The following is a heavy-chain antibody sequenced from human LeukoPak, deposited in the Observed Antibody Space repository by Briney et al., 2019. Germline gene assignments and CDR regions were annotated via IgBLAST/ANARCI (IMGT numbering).Heavy chain of an antibody. CDR3: ARVMTTVTTSYYYYYMDV. D-gene: IGHD4-11*01. CDR1: GYTFNSYD. J-gene: IGHJ6*03. Sequence: GASVKVSCKASGYTFNSYDINWVRQATGQGLEWMGWMNPNSGNTGYAQKFQGRVTITRNNSISTAYMELSSLRSEDTAVYYCARVMTTVTTSYYYYYMDVWGKGTTVTVSS. CDR2: MNPNSGNT. V-gene: IGHV1-8*03.